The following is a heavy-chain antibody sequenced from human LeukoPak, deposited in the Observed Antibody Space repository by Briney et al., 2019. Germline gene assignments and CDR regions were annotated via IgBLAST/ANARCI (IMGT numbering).Heavy chain of an antibody. D-gene: IGHD5-24*01. CDR2: TYYSGST. CDR1: GGSISSSSYY. Sequence: SETLSLTCTVSGGSISSSSYYWGWIRQPPGKGLEWIGSTYYSGSTYYNPSLKSRVTISVDTSKNQFSLKLSSVTAADTAVYYCARGESRDGYSSWGQGTLVTVSS. CDR3: ARGESRDGYSS. V-gene: IGHV4-39*07. J-gene: IGHJ5*02.